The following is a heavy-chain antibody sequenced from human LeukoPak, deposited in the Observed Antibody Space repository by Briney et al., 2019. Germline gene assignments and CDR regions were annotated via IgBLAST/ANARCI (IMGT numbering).Heavy chain of an antibody. CDR2: IYYSGST. V-gene: IGHV4-39*01. CDR3: ARLYSGSYYDDY. D-gene: IGHD1-26*01. J-gene: IGHJ4*02. Sequence: SETLSLTCTVSGGSISSYYWDWIRQPPGKGLEWIGSIYYSGSTYYNPSLKSRVTISVDTSKNQFSLKLSSVTAADTAVYYCARLYSGSYYDDYWGQGTLVSVSS. CDR1: GGSISSYY.